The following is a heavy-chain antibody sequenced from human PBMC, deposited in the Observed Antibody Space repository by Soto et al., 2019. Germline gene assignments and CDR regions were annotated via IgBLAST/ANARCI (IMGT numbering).Heavy chain of an antibody. CDR3: AMVDVYVTPSPQDV. CDR2: INTYNGKT. Sequence: VQLVQSGAEVKNPGASVKVSCKTSGYIFTSYGIGWARQAPGQGLEWMGWINTYNGKTNYAQNLQGRGTLTTHTSTSTAYMELMSLRSNDTAIYYCAMVDVYVTPSPQDVWGQGTTVTVSS. J-gene: IGHJ6*02. V-gene: IGHV1-18*01. CDR1: GYIFTSYG. D-gene: IGHD3-16*01.